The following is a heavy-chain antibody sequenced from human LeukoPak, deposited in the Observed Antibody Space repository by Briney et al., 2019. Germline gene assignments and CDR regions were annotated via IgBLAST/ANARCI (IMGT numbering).Heavy chain of an antibody. Sequence: ASVKVSCKASGYTFTGYYMHWVRQAPGQGLEWMGWINPNSGGTNYAQKFQGRVTMTRDTSISTAYMGLSRLRSDDTAVYYCARGGYCSGGSCSSLDYWGQGTLVTVSS. J-gene: IGHJ4*02. CDR1: GYTFTGYY. V-gene: IGHV1-2*02. CDR3: ARGGYCSGGSCSSLDY. CDR2: INPNSGGT. D-gene: IGHD2-15*01.